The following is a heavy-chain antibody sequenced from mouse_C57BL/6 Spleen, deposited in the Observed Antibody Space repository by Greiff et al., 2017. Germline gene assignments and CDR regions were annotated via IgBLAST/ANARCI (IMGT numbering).Heavy chain of an antibody. Sequence: EVMLVESGGGLVQPGGSLSLSCAASGFTFTDYYMSWVRQPPGKALEWLGFIRNKANGYTTEYSASVKGRFTISRDNSQSILYLQMNALRAEDSATYYCARYRTYGFDYWGQGTTLTVSS. J-gene: IGHJ2*01. CDR1: GFTFTDYY. CDR2: IRNKANGYTT. V-gene: IGHV7-3*01. D-gene: IGHD1-1*01. CDR3: ARYRTYGFDY.